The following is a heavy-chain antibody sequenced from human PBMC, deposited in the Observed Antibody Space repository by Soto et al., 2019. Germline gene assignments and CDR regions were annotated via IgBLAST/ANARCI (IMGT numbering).Heavy chain of an antibody. D-gene: IGHD6-6*01. J-gene: IGHJ4*02. CDR3: ARGRDGDY. Sequence: QVHLVQSGAEVKKPGASVKVSCKGSGYTFTSYGITWVRQAPGQGLEWMGWISAHNGNTDYAQRLQGRVTVTRDTSRSTAYMELRGLRSDDMAVYYCARGRDGDYWGQGALVTVSS. CDR2: ISAHNGNT. V-gene: IGHV1-18*03. CDR1: GYTFTSYG.